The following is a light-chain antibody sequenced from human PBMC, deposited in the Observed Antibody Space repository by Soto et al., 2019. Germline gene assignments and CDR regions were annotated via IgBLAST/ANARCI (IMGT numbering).Light chain of an antibody. CDR2: DAS. J-gene: IGKJ1*01. CDR3: QQYNTYSWT. Sequence: DIQMAQSPSILSASVGDRVTIICRASQSISSWLAWYQQKPGKAPNLLIYDASTLQGGVPSRFSGSGSGTEFTLTISSLQPDDFATYYCQQYNTYSWTFGQGTKVDIK. CDR1: QSISSW. V-gene: IGKV1-5*02.